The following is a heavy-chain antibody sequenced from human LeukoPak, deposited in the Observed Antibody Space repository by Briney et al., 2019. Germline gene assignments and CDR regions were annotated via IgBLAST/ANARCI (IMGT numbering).Heavy chain of an antibody. J-gene: IGHJ4*02. D-gene: IGHD1-26*01. V-gene: IGHV3-7*03. CDR2: INHNGNVN. Sequence: PGGSLRLSCAASGFTFSSYWMNWARQAPGKGLEWVASINHNGNVNYYVDSVKGRFTISRDNAKNSLYLQMSNLRAEDTAVYYCARDSFRNREHAGYWGQGTLVTVSS. CDR1: GFTFSSYW. CDR3: ARDSFRNREHAGY.